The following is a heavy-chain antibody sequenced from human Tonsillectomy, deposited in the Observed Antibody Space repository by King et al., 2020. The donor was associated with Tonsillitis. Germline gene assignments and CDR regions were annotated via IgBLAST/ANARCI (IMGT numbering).Heavy chain of an antibody. D-gene: IGHD4-17*01. J-gene: IGHJ4*02. Sequence: QLVQSGAEVKKPGESLKISCKGSGYRFTTKWIGWVRQRPGKGLEWMGLIWPRDSTTRYSPSLQGQVTISADNSISTAYLQWSSLKSTDTDMYYCARPTYGAADYWGQGTLVTVSS. CDR1: GYRFTTKW. V-gene: IGHV5-51*01. CDR2: IWPRDSTT. CDR3: ARPTYGAADY.